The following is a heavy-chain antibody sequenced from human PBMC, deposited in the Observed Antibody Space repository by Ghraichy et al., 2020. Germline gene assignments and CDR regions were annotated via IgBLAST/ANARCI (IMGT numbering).Heavy chain of an antibody. V-gene: IGHV1-2*02. Sequence: ASVKVSCKASGYTFTGYYMHWVRQAPGQGLEWMGWINPNSGGTNYAQKFQGRVTMTRDTSISTAYMELSRLRSDDTAVYYCAITRRGIAVAGDYWGQGTLVTVSS. CDR3: AITRRGIAVAGDY. CDR2: INPNSGGT. CDR1: GYTFTGYY. D-gene: IGHD6-19*01. J-gene: IGHJ4*02.